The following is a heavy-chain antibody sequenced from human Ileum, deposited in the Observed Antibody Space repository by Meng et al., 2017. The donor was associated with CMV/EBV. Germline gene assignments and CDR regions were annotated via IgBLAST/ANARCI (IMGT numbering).Heavy chain of an antibody. Sequence: QVKLVKSESEVKKPGAAVKVYCKTSGDPFTNSGITWVRQAPGQGLEWMGWINTYNDNSNSAQKFQDRFTMTKDTSTRTAHMELRSLTSDDTAVYYCARVQLSGVFDYWGQGTLVTVSS. CDR1: GDPFTNSG. CDR2: INTYNDNS. CDR3: ARVQLSGVFDY. D-gene: IGHD1-26*01. J-gene: IGHJ4*02. V-gene: IGHV1-18*01.